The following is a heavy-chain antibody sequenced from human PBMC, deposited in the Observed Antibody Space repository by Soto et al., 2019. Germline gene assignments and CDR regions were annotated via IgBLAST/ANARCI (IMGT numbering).Heavy chain of an antibody. CDR1: RYTFTTYV. J-gene: IGHJ4*02. V-gene: IGHV1-3*01. D-gene: IGHD2-2*01. CDR2: LNAGNDNT. Sequence: ASVKVSCKASRYTFTTYVMHWVRQAPGQRLEWMGWLNAGNDNTEYSQKLQGRVTITRDTSASTVYMELSSLSSEDTAVYYCASCPQNCITTSPCCLYFDYWGQGTLVTVSS. CDR3: ASCPQNCITTSPCCLYFDY.